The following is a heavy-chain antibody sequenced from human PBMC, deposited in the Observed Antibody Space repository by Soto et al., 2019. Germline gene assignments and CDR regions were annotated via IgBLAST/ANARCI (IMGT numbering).Heavy chain of an antibody. V-gene: IGHV1-69*06. CDR1: GGTFSSYA. CDR2: IIPIFGTA. D-gene: IGHD5-12*01. J-gene: IGHJ4*02. CDR3: ARSRLQEMATTKQPPDY. Sequence: QVQLVQSGAEVKKPGSSVKVSCKASGGTFSSYAISWVRQAPGQGLEWMGGIIPIFGTANHAQQFQGRVTITADKPTSTAYMDLSSLRSEDTAVYYCARSRLQEMATTKQPPDYWGQGTLVTVSS.